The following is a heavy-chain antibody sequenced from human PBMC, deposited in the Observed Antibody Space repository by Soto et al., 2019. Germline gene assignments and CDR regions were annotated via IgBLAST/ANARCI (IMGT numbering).Heavy chain of an antibody. D-gene: IGHD3-22*01. Sequence: GGSLRLSCAASGFAFSNAWINWVRQAPGKGLEWVGRIKSKAHGGTTDFAAPVRGRFAITRDDSRNMVYMQMNSLNTEDTAVYYCARGGEYYYDSSGPSGWFDPWGQGTLVTVSS. CDR2: IKSKAHGGTT. CDR3: ARGGEYYYDSSGPSGWFDP. J-gene: IGHJ5*02. CDR1: GFAFSNAW. V-gene: IGHV3-15*07.